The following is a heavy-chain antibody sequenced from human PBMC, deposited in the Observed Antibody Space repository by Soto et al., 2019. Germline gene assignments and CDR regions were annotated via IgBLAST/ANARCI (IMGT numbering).Heavy chain of an antibody. CDR3: AKDVIAARPYYYFGLDV. CDR2: ISWDGGST. V-gene: IGHV3-43*01. D-gene: IGHD6-6*01. Sequence: PGGSLRLSCAASGFTLYVSTMHWVREVPGRGLEWVSLISWDGGSTYYADSVKGRFTISRDNSKNSLYLQMNSLRTDDTALYYCAKDVIAARPYYYFGLDVWGQGTTVTVSS. J-gene: IGHJ6*02. CDR1: GFTLYVST.